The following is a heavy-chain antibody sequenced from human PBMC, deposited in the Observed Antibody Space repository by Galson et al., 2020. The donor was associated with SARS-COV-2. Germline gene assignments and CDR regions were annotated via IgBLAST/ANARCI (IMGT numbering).Heavy chain of an antibody. CDR3: AGATVAAMDWFDP. Sequence: ASVKVYCKAYGYTFTAYYMHWARKAPGQGHEWVGWIHPNSGGTISAQKCQDRVTLTSDTSISTAYMELSGLRSDDTAVYFCAGATVAAMDWFDPWGQGTLVTVSS. V-gene: IGHV1-2*02. CDR2: IHPNSGGT. CDR1: GYTFTAYY. J-gene: IGHJ5*02. D-gene: IGHD6-19*01.